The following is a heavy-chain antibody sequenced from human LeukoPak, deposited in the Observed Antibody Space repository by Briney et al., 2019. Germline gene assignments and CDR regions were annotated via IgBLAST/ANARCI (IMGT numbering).Heavy chain of an antibody. CDR2: INAGNGNT. V-gene: IGHV1-3*01. CDR3: ARVPYYYGSGRSPFDY. CDR1: GYTFTSYA. Sequence: GASVKVSCKASGYTFTSYAMHWVLQAPGQRLEWMGWINAGNGNTKYSQKFQGRVTITRDTSASTAYMELSSLRSEDTAVYYCARVPYYYGSGRSPFDYWGQGTLVTVSS. J-gene: IGHJ4*02. D-gene: IGHD3-10*01.